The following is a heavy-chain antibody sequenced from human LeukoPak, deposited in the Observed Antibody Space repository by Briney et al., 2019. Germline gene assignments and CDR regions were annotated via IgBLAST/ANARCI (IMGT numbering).Heavy chain of an antibody. J-gene: IGHJ4*02. V-gene: IGHV4-59*01. CDR1: GGSFSGYY. CDR2: VYHSGST. D-gene: IGHD1-26*01. Sequence: TETLSLTCAVYGGSFSGYYWSWIRQPPGKGLECLGYVYHSGSTNYNPSLKSRVTISIDTSKNQFSLKVSSVTAADTAVYYCARASRVGNTGYFFDQWGQGTRVTVSS. CDR3: ARASRVGNTGYFFDQ.